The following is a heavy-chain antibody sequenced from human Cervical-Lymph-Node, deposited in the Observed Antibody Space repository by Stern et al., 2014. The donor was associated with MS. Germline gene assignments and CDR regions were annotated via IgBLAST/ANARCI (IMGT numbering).Heavy chain of an antibody. CDR1: GYTFTGYY. V-gene: IGHV1-2*04. J-gene: IGHJ4*02. CDR2: INPNSGGT. CDR3: ARASGDTAMVPLDY. Sequence: MQLVESGAEVKKPGASVKVSCKASGYTFTGYYMHWVRQAPGKGLEWMGWINPNSGGTNYAQKFQGWVTMARDTSISTAYMELSRLRSDDTAVYYCARASGDTAMVPLDYWGQGTLVTVSS. D-gene: IGHD5-18*01.